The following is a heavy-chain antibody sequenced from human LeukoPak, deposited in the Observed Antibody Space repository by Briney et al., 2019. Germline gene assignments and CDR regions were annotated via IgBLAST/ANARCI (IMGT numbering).Heavy chain of an antibody. J-gene: IGHJ3*02. CDR3: AKVIQPTYYYDSSGYYYHAFDI. D-gene: IGHD3-22*01. CDR1: GFTFSSYD. CDR2: FGTAGDT. Sequence: GGSLRLSCAASGFTFSSYDMNWVRQPTGTGLEWVSPFGTAGDTYYPGSVKGRFTISRDNSKNTLYLQMNSMRAEDTAVYYCAKVIQPTYYYDSSGYYYHAFDIWGQGTMVTVSS. V-gene: IGHV3-13*01.